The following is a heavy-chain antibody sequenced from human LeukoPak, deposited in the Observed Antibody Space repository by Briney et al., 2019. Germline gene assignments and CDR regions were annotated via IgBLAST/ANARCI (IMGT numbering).Heavy chain of an antibody. J-gene: IGHJ6*02. CDR3: AKAPYGSYYYYYGMDV. CDR2: ISGSGGST. D-gene: IGHD3-10*01. Sequence: GGSLRLSCAASGFTFSSYAMSWVRQAPGKGLEWVSAISGSGGSTYYADSVEGRFTISRDNSKNTLYLQMNSLRAEDTAVYYCAKAPYGSYYYYYGMDVWGQGTTVTVS. CDR1: GFTFSSYA. V-gene: IGHV3-23*01.